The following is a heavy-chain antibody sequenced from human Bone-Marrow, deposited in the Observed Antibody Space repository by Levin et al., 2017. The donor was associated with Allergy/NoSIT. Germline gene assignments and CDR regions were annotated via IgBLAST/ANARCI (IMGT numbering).Heavy chain of an antibody. Sequence: GGSLRLSCAASGFTFGLYWMHWVRQVPGKGLVWVSRINFDASSTSYADSVRGRFTISRDNAKNMLYLEMTSLRAEDTAFYYCAREGHSYGPHDFDYWGQGALVTVSS. CDR2: INFDASST. CDR1: GFTFGLYW. D-gene: IGHD5-18*01. V-gene: IGHV3-74*01. J-gene: IGHJ4*02. CDR3: AREGHSYGPHDFDY.